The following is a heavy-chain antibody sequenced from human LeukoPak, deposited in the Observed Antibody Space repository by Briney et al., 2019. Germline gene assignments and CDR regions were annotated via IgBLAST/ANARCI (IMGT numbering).Heavy chain of an antibody. V-gene: IGHV4-39*01. CDR2: FYCSGST. J-gene: IGHJ4*02. D-gene: IGHD4-17*01. CDR1: GGSISSSTYC. Sequence: PSEALSLTCTVPGGSISSSTYCWGWVRQPPGKGLGWIGSFYCSGSTYYNPSLKSRVTISVDTSKNQFSLKLSSVTAADTAVYYCARLRSPVTILYYFDYWGQGTLVSVSS. CDR3: ARLRSPVTILYYFDY.